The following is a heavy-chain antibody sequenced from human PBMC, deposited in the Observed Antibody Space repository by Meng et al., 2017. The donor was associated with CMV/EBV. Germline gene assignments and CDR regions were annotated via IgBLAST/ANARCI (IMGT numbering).Heavy chain of an antibody. CDR3: ARDLGYNGMDV. CDR1: GFTVSSNY. CDR2: IYSGGST. J-gene: IGHJ6*02. V-gene: IGHV3-53*01. D-gene: IGHD2-2*02. Sequence: GEALMISCAASGFTVSSNYMSWVRQAPGMGLEWVSVIYSGGSTYYADSVKGRFTISSDNSKNTLYLQMNSLRAEDTAVYYCARDLGYNGMDVWGQGTTVTVSS.